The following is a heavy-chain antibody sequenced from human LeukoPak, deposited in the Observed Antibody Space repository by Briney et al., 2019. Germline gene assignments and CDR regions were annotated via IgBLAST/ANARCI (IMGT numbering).Heavy chain of an antibody. CDR1: GITFNNYA. CDR2: INSGGSLI. D-gene: IGHD6-13*01. J-gene: IGHJ4*02. Sequence: GGSLRLSCAASGITFNNYAMRWVRQAPGKGLEWVSYINSGGSLIYYADSVKGRFTISRDNAKNSLYLQMNSLRDGDTAMYYCARGWAQLDYWGQGNLVTVSS. V-gene: IGHV3-48*02. CDR3: ARGWAQLDY.